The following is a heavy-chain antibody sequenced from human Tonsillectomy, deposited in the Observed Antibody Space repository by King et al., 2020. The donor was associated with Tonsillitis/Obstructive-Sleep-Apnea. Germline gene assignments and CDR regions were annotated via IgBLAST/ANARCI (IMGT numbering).Heavy chain of an antibody. Sequence: QLQESGPGLVKPSETLSLTCTVSGGSISSYYWSWIRQPPGKGLEWIGYIYYSGSTNYNPSLKSRVTISVDTSKNQFSLKLSSVTAADTAVYYCARDRVTWSGYFDYWGQGTLVTVSS. D-gene: IGHD3-3*01. CDR2: IYYSGST. J-gene: IGHJ4*02. CDR1: GGSISSYY. CDR3: ARDRVTWSGYFDY. V-gene: IGHV4-59*01.